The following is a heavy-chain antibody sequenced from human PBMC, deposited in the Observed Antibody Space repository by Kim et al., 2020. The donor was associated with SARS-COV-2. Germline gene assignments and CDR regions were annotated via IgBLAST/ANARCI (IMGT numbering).Heavy chain of an antibody. CDR3: AREAYYYDSSGYYRFIDY. J-gene: IGHJ4*02. V-gene: IGHV3-33*01. CDR1: GFTFSSYG. CDR2: IWYDGSNK. D-gene: IGHD3-22*01. Sequence: GGSLRLSCAASGFTFSSYGMHWVRQAPGKGLEWVAVIWYDGSNKYYADSVKGRFTISRDNSKNTLYLQMNSLRAEDTAVYYCAREAYYYDSSGYYRFIDYWGQGTLVTVSS.